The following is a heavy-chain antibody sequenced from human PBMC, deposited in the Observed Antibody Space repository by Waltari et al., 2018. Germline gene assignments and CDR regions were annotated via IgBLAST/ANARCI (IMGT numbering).Heavy chain of an antibody. V-gene: IGHV3-23*01. CDR2: ISGSGGST. Sequence: EVQLLESGGGLVQPGGSLRLSCAASGFTFSSYAMSWVRQAPGKGLEWVSAISGSGGSTYYADSVKGRFTISRDNSKNTLYLQMNSLRAEDTAVYYCAKDRDSGYEDWNWYFDLWGRGTLVTVSS. CDR1: GFTFSSYA. J-gene: IGHJ2*01. D-gene: IGHD5-12*01. CDR3: AKDRDSGYEDWNWYFDL.